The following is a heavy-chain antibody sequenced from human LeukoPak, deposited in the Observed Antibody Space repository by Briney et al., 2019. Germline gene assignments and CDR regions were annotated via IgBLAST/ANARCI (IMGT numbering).Heavy chain of an antibody. CDR2: INHSGST. J-gene: IGHJ4*02. CDR1: GFTLSTYA. V-gene: IGHV4-34*01. D-gene: IGHD3-10*01. CDR3: ARGGGIYYVDY. Sequence: GSLRLSCAASGFTLSTYAMTWIRQPPGKGLEWIGEINHSGSTNYNPSLKSRVTISVDTSKNQFSLKLSSVTAADTAVYYCARGGGIYYVDYWGQGTLVTVSS.